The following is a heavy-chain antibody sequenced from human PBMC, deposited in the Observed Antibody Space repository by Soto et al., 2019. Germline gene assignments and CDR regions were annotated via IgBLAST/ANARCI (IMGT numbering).Heavy chain of an antibody. CDR1: GGSIGSSSYY. D-gene: IGHD2-2*01. J-gene: IGHJ5*02. Sequence: SETLSFTCSVSGGSIGSSSYYFGWIRQPPGKDLEWIGSLYYTGTTYYNSSLKSRVTISANRPQNKFSRRRSSVPPADTAVYFCGASCIRTCCYGWFDPRGKEILGPVS. CDR3: GASCIRTCCYGWFDP. V-gene: IGHV4-39*01. CDR2: LYYTGTT.